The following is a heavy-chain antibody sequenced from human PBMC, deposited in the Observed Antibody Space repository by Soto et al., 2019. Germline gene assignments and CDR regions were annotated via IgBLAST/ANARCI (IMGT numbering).Heavy chain of an antibody. J-gene: IGHJ4*02. CDR2: ISYDGSNK. CDR1: GFTFSSYG. Sequence: QVQLVESGGGVVQPGRSLRLSCAASGFTFSSYGMHWVRQAPGKGLEWVAVISYDGSNKYYADSVKGRFTIARDNSKNTLYLQMNGLRAEDTAVYYCDPGLLPIDYWGQGTLVTVSS. D-gene: IGHD2-21*02. CDR3: DPGLLPIDY. V-gene: IGHV3-30*03.